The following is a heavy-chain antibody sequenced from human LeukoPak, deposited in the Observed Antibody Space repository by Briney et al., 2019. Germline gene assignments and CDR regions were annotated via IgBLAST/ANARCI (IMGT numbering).Heavy chain of an antibody. D-gene: IGHD3-10*01. CDR1: GFTFSSYS. CDR3: ARDIWFGEYGY. V-gene: IGHV3-21*01. J-gene: IGHJ4*02. CDR2: ISSSSSYI. Sequence: GGSLRLSCAASGFTFSSYSMNWVRQAAGRGLEWVSSISSSSSYIYYADSVKGRFTISRDNAKNSLYLQMNSLRAEDTAVYYCARDIWFGEYGYWGQGTLVTVSS.